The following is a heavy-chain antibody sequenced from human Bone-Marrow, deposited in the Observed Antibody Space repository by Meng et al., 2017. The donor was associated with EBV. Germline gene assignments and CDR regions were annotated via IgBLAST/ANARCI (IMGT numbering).Heavy chain of an antibody. D-gene: IGHD6-13*01. J-gene: IGHJ4*02. V-gene: IGHV1-2*06. CDR1: GYTFTGYY. CDR2: INPNSGDT. Sequence: QVQLVQSGAEVKKPGASGKVSCKASGYTFTGYYMHWVRQAPGQGLEWMGRINPNSGDTNYAQKFQGRVTMTRDTSISTAYMELSRLRSDDTAVYYCARAKAAAAGTLIDYWGQGTLVTVSS. CDR3: ARAKAAAAGTLIDY.